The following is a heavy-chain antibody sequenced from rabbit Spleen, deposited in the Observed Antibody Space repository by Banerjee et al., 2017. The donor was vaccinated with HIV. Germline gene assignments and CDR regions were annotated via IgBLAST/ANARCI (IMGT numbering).Heavy chain of an antibody. CDR2: IDTGSSDFT. J-gene: IGHJ4*01. CDR3: ARDLVAVIGWNFNL. V-gene: IGHV1S45*01. CDR1: GFTLNSYYM. D-gene: IGHD1-1*01. Sequence: QEQLKETGGGLVQPGGSLKLSCKASGFTLNSYYMNWVRQAPGKGLEWIACIDTGSSDFTYFASWAKGRFTISKTSSTTVTLQMTSLTAADTATYFCARDLVAVIGWNFNLWGQGTLVTVS.